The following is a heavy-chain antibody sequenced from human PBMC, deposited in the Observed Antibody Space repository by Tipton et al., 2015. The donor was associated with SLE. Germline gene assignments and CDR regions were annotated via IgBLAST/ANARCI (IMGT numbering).Heavy chain of an antibody. CDR3: ASVSRGYSGYEWVGFFDY. CDR2: TTYRGIT. V-gene: IGHV4-39*07. CDR1: GGSIDSSSYY. Sequence: TLSLTCTVSGGSIDSSSYYCGWIRKPPGMGLEWIGTTTYRGITFYNPSLKSRVTISVNMSNNQFSVKLTSVTAADTAVYHCASVSRGYSGYEWVGFFDYWVPCALVTFSS. D-gene: IGHD5-12*01. J-gene: IGHJ4*03.